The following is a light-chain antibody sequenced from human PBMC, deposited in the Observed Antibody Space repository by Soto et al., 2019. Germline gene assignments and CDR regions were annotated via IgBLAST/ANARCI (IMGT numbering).Light chain of an antibody. J-gene: IGKJ4*02. CDR3: QQSYHTLPLT. CDR2: AAS. V-gene: IGKV1-39*01. Sequence: DNQMTQSPSSLSASVGDRVTITCRASQSISNYVNWYQQRPGKAPKLLIYAASNLHSGVPSRFSGSGSGRDFTLTISSLHPEDFATYYCQQSYHTLPLTFGGGTKVEV. CDR1: QSISNY.